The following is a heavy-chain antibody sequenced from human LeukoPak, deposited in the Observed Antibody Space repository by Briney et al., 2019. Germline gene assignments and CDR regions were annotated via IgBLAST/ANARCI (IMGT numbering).Heavy chain of an antibody. D-gene: IGHD2-2*01. CDR3: ARHSIPAAKSLDY. V-gene: IGHV5-51*01. CDR1: GSSFTSYW. CDR2: IYPGDSDT. J-gene: IGHJ4*02. Sequence: AGASLQISCQGSGSSFTSYWIGWVRQLPGKGLEWMGIIYPGDSDTRYSPSFQGQVTISADKSISTAYLQWSSLKASDTAMYYCARHSIPAAKSLDYWGQGTLVTVSS.